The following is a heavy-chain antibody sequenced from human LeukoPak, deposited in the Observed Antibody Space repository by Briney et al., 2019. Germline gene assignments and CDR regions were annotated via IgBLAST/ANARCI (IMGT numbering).Heavy chain of an antibody. Sequence: PGGSLRLSCAASGFTFSSYGMHWVRQAPGKGLEWVAFIRYDGSNKYYADSVKGRFTISRDNSKNTLYPQMNSLRAEDTAVYYCAKVVPYDSSGYADYWGQGTLVTVSS. V-gene: IGHV3-30*02. D-gene: IGHD3-22*01. CDR2: IRYDGSNK. J-gene: IGHJ4*02. CDR1: GFTFSSYG. CDR3: AKVVPYDSSGYADY.